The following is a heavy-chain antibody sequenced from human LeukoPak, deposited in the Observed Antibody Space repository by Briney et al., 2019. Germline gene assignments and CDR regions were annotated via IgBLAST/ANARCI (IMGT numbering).Heavy chain of an antibody. J-gene: IGHJ6*02. CDR2: ISAYNGNT. CDR1: GYTFTSYG. D-gene: IGHD1-26*01. V-gene: IGHV1-18*01. CDR3: ATEVGASYYYYGMDV. Sequence: ASVKVSCKASGYTFTSYGISWVRQAPGQGLEWMGWISAYNGNTNYAQKLQGRVTMTTDTSTSTAYMELRSLRSEDTAVYYCATEVGASYYYYGMDVWGQGTTVTVSS.